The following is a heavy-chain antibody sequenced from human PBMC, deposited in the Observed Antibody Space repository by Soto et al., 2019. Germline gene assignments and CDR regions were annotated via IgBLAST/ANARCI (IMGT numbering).Heavy chain of an antibody. CDR1: GYTFSDYY. CDR3: TRGLLPTKIRLDLPGY. Sequence: QVQLVQSGAEVKKPGASVKVSCKTSGYTFSDYYMHWVRQAPGQGLAWMGWINPNNGGTRYARKFKGRVTRTRATSGSTSYMELGRLKSDDTAIYYCTRGLLPTKIRLDLPGYWGQGTLVTVSS. J-gene: IGHJ4*02. D-gene: IGHD3-10*01. CDR2: INPNNGGT. V-gene: IGHV1-2*02.